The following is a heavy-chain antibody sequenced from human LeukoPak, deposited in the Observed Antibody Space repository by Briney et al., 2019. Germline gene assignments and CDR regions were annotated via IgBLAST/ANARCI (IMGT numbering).Heavy chain of an antibody. V-gene: IGHV1-3*01. CDR3: AKVEANNNFDY. CDR2: INVASGNR. Sequence: ASVKVSCKASGGTFSSYAISWVRQAPGQGLEWMGWINVASGNRKYSQKFQDRVIISRDTSASTAYMELSSLRSEDTAVYLCAKVEANNNFDYWGQGTLVTVSS. CDR1: GGTFSSYA. J-gene: IGHJ4*02. D-gene: IGHD1-26*01.